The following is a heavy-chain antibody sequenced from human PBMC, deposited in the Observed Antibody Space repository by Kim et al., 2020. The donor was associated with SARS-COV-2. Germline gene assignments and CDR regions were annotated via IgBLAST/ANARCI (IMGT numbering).Heavy chain of an antibody. D-gene: IGHD3-10*01. J-gene: IGHJ4*02. CDR2: INHSGST. V-gene: IGHV4-34*01. Sequence: SETLSLTCAVYGGSFSGYYWSWIRQPPGKGLEWIGEINHSGSTNYNPSLKSRVTISVDTSKNQFPLKLSSVTAADTAVYYYARGGLLWFGELLPWGQGT. CDR3: ARGGLLWFGELLP. CDR1: GGSFSGYY.